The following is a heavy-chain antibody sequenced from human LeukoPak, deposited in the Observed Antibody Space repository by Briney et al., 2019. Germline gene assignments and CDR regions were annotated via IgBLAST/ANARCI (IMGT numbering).Heavy chain of an antibody. D-gene: IGHD2-8*01. CDR3: ARRNVLDDWFDP. V-gene: IGHV4-59*01. CDR2: IYYSANA. Sequence: SETLSLTCTVSGDSISSSYWCWIRQPPGKGLEWIGYIYYSANANYNPSLKSRVTISVDTSKNQFSLKLRSVTAADTAVYYCARRNVLDDWFDPWGQGTQVTVSS. J-gene: IGHJ5*02. CDR1: GDSISSSY.